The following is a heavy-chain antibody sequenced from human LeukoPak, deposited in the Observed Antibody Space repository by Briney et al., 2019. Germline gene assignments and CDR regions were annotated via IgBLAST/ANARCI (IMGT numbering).Heavy chain of an antibody. CDR1: GGSISSGSYY. CDR3: ARVVGYYFDY. Sequence: PSETLSLTCTVSGGSISSGSYYWSWMRQPAGKGLEWIGRIYTSGSTNYNPSLKSRVTISVDTSKNQLSLKLSSVTAADTAVYYCARVVGYYFDYWGQGTLVTVSS. CDR2: IYTSGST. J-gene: IGHJ4*02. V-gene: IGHV4-61*02. D-gene: IGHD3-10*01.